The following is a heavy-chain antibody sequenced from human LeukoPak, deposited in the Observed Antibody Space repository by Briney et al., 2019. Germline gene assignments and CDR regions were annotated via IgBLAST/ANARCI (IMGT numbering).Heavy chain of an antibody. V-gene: IGHV3-21*01. CDR2: ISSSSSYI. CDR3: ASEYYYDSSGFDY. Sequence: RPGGSLRLSCAASGFTFSSYSMNWVRQAPGKGLEWASSISSSSSYIYYADSVKGRFTISRDNAKNSLYLQMNSLRAEDTAVYYCASEYYYDSSGFDYWGQGTLVTVSS. J-gene: IGHJ4*02. CDR1: GFTFSSYS. D-gene: IGHD3-22*01.